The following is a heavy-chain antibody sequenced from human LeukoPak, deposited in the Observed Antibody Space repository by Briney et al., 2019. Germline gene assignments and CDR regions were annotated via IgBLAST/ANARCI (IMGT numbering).Heavy chain of an antibody. CDR2: IWYDGSNK. D-gene: IGHD3-10*01. J-gene: IGHJ4*02. CDR3: ARDRIAHYYGSGSYYGLDY. V-gene: IGHV3-33*01. Sequence: PGGSLRLSCAASGFTFSSYGMHWVRQAPGKGLEWVAVIWYDGSNKYYADSVKGRFTISRDNSKNTLYLQMNSLRAEDTAVYYCARDRIAHYYGSGSYYGLDYWGQGTLVTVSS. CDR1: GFTFSSYG.